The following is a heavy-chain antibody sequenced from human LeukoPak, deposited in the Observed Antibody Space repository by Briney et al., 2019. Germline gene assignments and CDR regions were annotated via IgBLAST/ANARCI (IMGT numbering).Heavy chain of an antibody. CDR3: ARDDFGWFDP. Sequence: PGGSLILSWVVSGFTFSSYWMSWVRQAPGRGLQWLANINEDGSDKYYVDSVKGRVTISRDNAKNSLYLQMNSLSAEDTAVYYCARDDFGWFDPWGQGTLVTVSS. V-gene: IGHV3-7*01. CDR1: GFTFSSYW. J-gene: IGHJ5*02. D-gene: IGHD3/OR15-3a*01. CDR2: INEDGSDK.